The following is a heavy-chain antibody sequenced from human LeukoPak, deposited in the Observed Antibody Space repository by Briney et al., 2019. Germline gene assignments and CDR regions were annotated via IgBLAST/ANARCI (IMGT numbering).Heavy chain of an antibody. CDR3: ARLRDDYVWGSFLFDY. Sequence: PSETPSLTCTVSGGSISSSSYYWGWIRQPPGKGLEWIGSIYYSGSTYYNPSLKSRVTISVDTSKNQFSLKLSSVTAADTAVYYCARLRDDYVWGSFLFDYWGQGTLVTVSS. CDR2: IYYSGST. V-gene: IGHV4-39*01. J-gene: IGHJ4*02. CDR1: GGSISSSSYY. D-gene: IGHD3-16*01.